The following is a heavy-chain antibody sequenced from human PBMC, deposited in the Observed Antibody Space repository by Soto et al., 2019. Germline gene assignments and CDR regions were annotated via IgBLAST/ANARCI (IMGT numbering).Heavy chain of an antibody. CDR2: INAGNGNT. J-gene: IGHJ3*02. CDR3: ARAVSLDAFDI. CDR1: GYTFTSYA. D-gene: IGHD2-8*01. V-gene: IGHV1-3*01. Sequence: ASVKVFCKASGYTFTSYAMHWVRQAPGQRLEWMGWINAGNGNTKYSQKFQGRVTITRDTSASTAYMELSSLRSEDTAVYYCARAVSLDAFDIWGQGTMVTVSS.